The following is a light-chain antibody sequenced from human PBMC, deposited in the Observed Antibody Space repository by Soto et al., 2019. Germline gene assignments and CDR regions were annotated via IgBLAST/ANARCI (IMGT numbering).Light chain of an antibody. V-gene: IGKV3-20*01. CDR1: QSVSSSD. CDR3: QQYDNSWT. Sequence: EIVLTQSPGTLSLSPGERATLSCRASQSVSSSDLAWYQQKPGQAPRLLIYGASSRATGIPDRFSGSGSGTDFTLTISRLEPEDFAVYYCQQYDNSWTFGQGTKVEIK. J-gene: IGKJ1*01. CDR2: GAS.